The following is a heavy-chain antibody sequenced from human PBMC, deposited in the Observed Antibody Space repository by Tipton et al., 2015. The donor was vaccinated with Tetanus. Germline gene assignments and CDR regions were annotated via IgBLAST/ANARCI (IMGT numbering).Heavy chain of an antibody. CDR1: GVSIRNGGYS. D-gene: IGHD5-12*01. Sequence: TLSLTCAVSGVSIRNGGYSWNWIRQPPGKGLEWIGYVHYSGRTNKSPSLKSRVTLSIDKSKNQFSLRLTSVTAADTAVYYCARANNDYPKKGPFDYWGQGARVLVSS. J-gene: IGHJ4*02. V-gene: IGHV4-61*08. CDR2: VHYSGRT. CDR3: ARANNDYPKKGPFDY.